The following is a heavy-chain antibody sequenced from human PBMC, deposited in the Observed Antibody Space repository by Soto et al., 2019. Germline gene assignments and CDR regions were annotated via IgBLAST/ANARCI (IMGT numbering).Heavy chain of an antibody. J-gene: IGHJ3*02. CDR3: ARGSFHYGSGRNAFDI. D-gene: IGHD3-10*01. Sequence: SETLSLTCTVSGGSISSYYWSWIRQPPGKGLEWIGYIYYSGSTNYNPSLKSRVTISVDTSKNQFSLKLSSVTAADTAVYYCARGSFHYGSGRNAFDIWGQGTMVTVSS. V-gene: IGHV4-59*01. CDR2: IYYSGST. CDR1: GGSISSYY.